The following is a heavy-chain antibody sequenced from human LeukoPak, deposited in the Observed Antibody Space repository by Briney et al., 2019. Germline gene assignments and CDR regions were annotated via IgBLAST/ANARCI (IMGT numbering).Heavy chain of an antibody. CDR3: ARGADGVSSNSRGWFDP. CDR2: ISTSSSYI. Sequence: GGSLRLSCAASGFTFNIYNMNWVRRAPGKGLEWVSSISTSSSYIYYADSVRGRFTISRDNAKNSLYLQMNSLGAEDTAVYSCARGADGVSSNSRGWFDPWGQGTLVTVSS. V-gene: IGHV3-21*01. J-gene: IGHJ5*02. D-gene: IGHD2-15*01. CDR1: GFTFNIYN.